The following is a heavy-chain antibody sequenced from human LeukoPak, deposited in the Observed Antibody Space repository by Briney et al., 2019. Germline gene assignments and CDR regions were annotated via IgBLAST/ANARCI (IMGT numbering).Heavy chain of an antibody. CDR1: GFTFSNAW. CDR3: ARDPSTYYYGSGADLGIGP. CDR2: IKSKTDGGTT. D-gene: IGHD3-10*01. Sequence: GGSLRLSCAASGFTFSNAWMSWVRQAPGKGLEWVGHIKSKTDGGTTDYAAPVKGRFTISRDDSKNTLYLQMNSLKTEDTAVYYCARDPSTYYYGSGADLGIGPWGQGTLVTVSS. V-gene: IGHV3-15*01. J-gene: IGHJ5*02.